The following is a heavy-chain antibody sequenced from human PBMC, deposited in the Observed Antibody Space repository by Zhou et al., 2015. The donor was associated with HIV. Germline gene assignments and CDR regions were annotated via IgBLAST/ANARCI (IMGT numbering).Heavy chain of an antibody. CDR3: AAQSYYDSSGYNPLDY. J-gene: IGHJ4*02. D-gene: IGHD3-22*01. CDR2: IVIGSGNT. Sequence: VQSGPEVRGQRLEWIGWIVIGSGNTNYAQKVQERVTITRDMSTSTAYMELSSLKSEDTAVYYCAAQSYYDSSGYNPLDYWGQGTLVTVSS. V-gene: IGHV1-58*01.